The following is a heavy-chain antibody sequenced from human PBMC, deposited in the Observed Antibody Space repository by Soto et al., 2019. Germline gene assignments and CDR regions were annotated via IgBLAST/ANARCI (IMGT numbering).Heavy chain of an antibody. Sequence: VQLLESGGGLVQPGGSLRLSCAASGFTFSSYAMSWVRQAPGKGLEWVSAISGSGGSTYYADSVKGRFTISRDNSKNTLYLQMTSRRAGDTAVYYCAKDRFPLYCSGGRCYPDYYSYGMDVWGRGTTVTVSS. J-gene: IGHJ6*02. D-gene: IGHD2-15*01. V-gene: IGHV3-23*01. CDR3: AKDRFPLYCSGGRCYPDYYSYGMDV. CDR2: ISGSGGST. CDR1: GFTFSSYA.